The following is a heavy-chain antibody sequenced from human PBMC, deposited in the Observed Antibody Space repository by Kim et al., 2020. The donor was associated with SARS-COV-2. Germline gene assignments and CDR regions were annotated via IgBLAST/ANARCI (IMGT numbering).Heavy chain of an antibody. J-gene: IGHJ4*02. CDR1: GYTFTGYY. Sequence: ASVKVSCKASGYTFTGYYMHWVRQAPGQGLEWMGWINPNSGGTNYAQKFQGRVTMTRDTSISTAYMELSRLRSDDTAVYYCARERAGSFQSGLLYGSGSRAVDYWGQGTLVTVSS. CDR3: ARERAGSFQSGLLYGSGSRAVDY. CDR2: INPNSGGT. D-gene: IGHD3-10*01. V-gene: IGHV1-2*02.